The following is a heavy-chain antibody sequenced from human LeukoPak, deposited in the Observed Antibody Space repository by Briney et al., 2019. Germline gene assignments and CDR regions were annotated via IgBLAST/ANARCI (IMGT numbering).Heavy chain of an antibody. J-gene: IGHJ6*03. V-gene: IGHV3-7*01. CDR1: GFTFSSYW. Sequence: GGSLRLSCAASGFTFSSYWMSWVRQAPGKGLEWVANIKQDGSEKYYVDSVKGRFTISRDNAKNSLYLQMNSLRAEDTAVYYCARVSYSSSWYYHYMDVWGKGTTVTVSS. CDR3: ARVSYSSSWYYHYMDV. CDR2: IKQDGSEK. D-gene: IGHD6-13*01.